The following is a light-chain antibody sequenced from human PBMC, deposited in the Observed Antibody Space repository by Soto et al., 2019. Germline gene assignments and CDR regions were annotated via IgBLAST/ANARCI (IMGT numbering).Light chain of an antibody. CDR1: SSNIGSNT. CDR2: SNN. V-gene: IGLV1-44*01. J-gene: IGLJ2*01. CDR3: STWDDSLSALVV. Sequence: QSVLTQPPSASGTPGQRVTMSCSGSSSNIGSNTVNWYQQLPGTAPKLLIYSNNQRPSGVPDRFSGSKSGTSASLAISWLLSQDEADYCCSTWDDSLSALVVFGGGTKVTVL.